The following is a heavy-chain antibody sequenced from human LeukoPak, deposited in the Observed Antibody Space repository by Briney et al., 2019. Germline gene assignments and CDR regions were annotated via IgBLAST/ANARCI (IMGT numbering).Heavy chain of an antibody. CDR2: IGTAGDT. D-gene: IGHD6-19*01. Sequence: SGGSLRLSCAASGFTFSSYGMHWVRQATGKGLEWVSGIGTAGDTYYAGSVKGRFTISRENAKNSLYLQMNSLTAGDTAVYYCAGAGSETQWRAFDFWGQGALVTVFS. CDR3: AGAGSETQWRAFDF. J-gene: IGHJ4*02. V-gene: IGHV3-13*01. CDR1: GFTFSSYG.